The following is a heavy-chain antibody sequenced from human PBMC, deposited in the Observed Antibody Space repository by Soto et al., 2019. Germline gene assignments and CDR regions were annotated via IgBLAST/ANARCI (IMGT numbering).Heavy chain of an antibody. CDR2: MSGSGGST. CDR3: ARDHYGLDY. J-gene: IGHJ4*02. D-gene: IGHD4-17*01. CDR1: GFTFSSYA. Sequence: GGSLRLSCAASGFTFSSYAMSWVRQAPGQGLEWVSAMSGSGGSTYYADSVMGRFTISRDNSKNTLYLQMNSLRAEDTAVYHCARDHYGLDYWGQGTLVTVSS. V-gene: IGHV3-23*01.